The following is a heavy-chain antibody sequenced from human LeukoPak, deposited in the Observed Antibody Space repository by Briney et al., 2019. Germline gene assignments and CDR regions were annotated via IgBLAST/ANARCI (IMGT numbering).Heavy chain of an antibody. D-gene: IGHD3-22*01. CDR1: GGSFSGYY. V-gene: IGHV4-34*01. CDR3: ARGRARGPVYYYDSSGRNYFDY. Sequence: SETLSLTCAVYGGSFSGYYWSWIRQPPGKGLEWIGEINHSGSTNYNPSLKSRVTISVDTSKNQSSLKLSSVTAADTAVYYCARGRARGPVYYYDSSGRNYFDYWGQGTLVTVSS. J-gene: IGHJ4*02. CDR2: INHSGST.